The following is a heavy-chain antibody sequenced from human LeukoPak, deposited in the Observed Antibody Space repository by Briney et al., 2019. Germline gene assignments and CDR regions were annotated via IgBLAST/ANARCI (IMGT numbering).Heavy chain of an antibody. CDR2: IKQDGSEK. CDR1: GFIFSTYA. CDR3: ARAGSGYYLEAFDI. J-gene: IGHJ3*02. D-gene: IGHD3-3*01. Sequence: GGSLRLSCAASGFIFSTYAMNWFRQAPGKGLEWVANIKQDGSEKYYVDSVKGRFTISRDNAKNSLYLQMNSLRAEDTAVYYCARAGSGYYLEAFDIWGQGTMVTVSS. V-gene: IGHV3-7*04.